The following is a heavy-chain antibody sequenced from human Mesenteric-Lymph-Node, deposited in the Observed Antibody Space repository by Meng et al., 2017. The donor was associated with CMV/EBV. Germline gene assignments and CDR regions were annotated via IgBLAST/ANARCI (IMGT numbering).Heavy chain of an antibody. CDR3: ARSPYYYYGMDV. V-gene: IGHV4-34*01. Sequence: SQTLSLTCAVYGGSFSGYYWSWIRQPPGKGLEWIGEINHSGSTNYNPSLKSRVTISVDTSKNQFSLKLSSVTAADTAVYYCARSPYYYYGMDVWGQGTTVTVSS. CDR2: INHSGST. J-gene: IGHJ6*02. CDR1: GGSFSGYY.